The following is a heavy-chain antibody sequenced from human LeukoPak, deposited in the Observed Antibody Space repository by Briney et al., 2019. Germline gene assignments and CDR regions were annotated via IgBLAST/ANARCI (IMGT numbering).Heavy chain of an antibody. J-gene: IGHJ4*02. CDR1: GFTFDDFP. Sequence: GGSLRLSCAASGFTFDDFPMHWVRQVPRKGLEGVSLISGDGGTTYYADSVKGRFTISRDNSKNCLYLQMDSLRTEDTALYYCAKDYYWGQGTLVTVSS. V-gene: IGHV3-43*02. CDR3: AKDYY. CDR2: ISGDGGTT.